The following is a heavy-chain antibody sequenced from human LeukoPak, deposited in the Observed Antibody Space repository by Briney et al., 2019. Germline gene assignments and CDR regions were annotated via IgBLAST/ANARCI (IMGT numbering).Heavy chain of an antibody. CDR2: IYPGDSDT. V-gene: IGHV5-51*01. J-gene: IGHJ5*02. Sequence: GESRKISCKGSGCSFTSYWVGWVRQMPGKGLEWMGIIYPGDSDTRYSPSFQGQVTISADKSISTAYLQWSSLKASDTAMYYCARRYYYGSGSYGFDPWGQGTLVTVSS. CDR3: ARRYYYGSGSYGFDP. CDR1: GCSFTSYW. D-gene: IGHD3-10*01.